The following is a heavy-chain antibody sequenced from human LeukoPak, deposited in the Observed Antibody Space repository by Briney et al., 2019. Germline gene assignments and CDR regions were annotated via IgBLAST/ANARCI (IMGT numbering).Heavy chain of an antibody. D-gene: IGHD2-15*01. CDR2: ISSSSSYT. Sequence: GGSLRLSCAASGFTFSDYYMNWIRQAPGKGLEWVSYISSSSSYTNYADSVKGRFTISRDNAKNSLYLQMNSLRAEDTAVYYCARDLVIAATLGWFDPWGQGTLVTVSS. CDR1: GFTFSDYY. V-gene: IGHV3-11*05. J-gene: IGHJ5*02. CDR3: ARDLVIAATLGWFDP.